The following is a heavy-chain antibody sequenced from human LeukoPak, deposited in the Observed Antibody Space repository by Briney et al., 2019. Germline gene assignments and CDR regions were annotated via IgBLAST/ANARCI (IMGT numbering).Heavy chain of an antibody. Sequence: GESLKISCKGSGYSFTSYWIGWVRQMPGKDLEWMGVIYPGDSDTTYSPPFQGQVTISGDKSISTAYLQWSSLKASDTAIYYCARWISAGYYFDYWGQGTLVTVSS. V-gene: IGHV5-51*01. D-gene: IGHD6-13*01. CDR2: IYPGDSDT. CDR1: GYSFTSYW. J-gene: IGHJ4*02. CDR3: ARWISAGYYFDY.